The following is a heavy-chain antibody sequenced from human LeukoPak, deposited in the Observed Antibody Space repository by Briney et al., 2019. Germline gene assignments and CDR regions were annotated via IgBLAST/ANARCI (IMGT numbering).Heavy chain of an antibody. Sequence: GGSLRLSCAASGFSVSTNFMNWVRQTPGRGLEWVSVMYSGGTTSYADSVKGRFTISRDNSKNTVSLQMNSLRIDDTAVYYCAREGYSSGSRTGIDYWGQGTLVTVSS. CDR1: GFSVSTNF. J-gene: IGHJ4*02. V-gene: IGHV3-53*05. CDR2: MYSGGTT. CDR3: AREGYSSGSRTGIDY. D-gene: IGHD5-18*01.